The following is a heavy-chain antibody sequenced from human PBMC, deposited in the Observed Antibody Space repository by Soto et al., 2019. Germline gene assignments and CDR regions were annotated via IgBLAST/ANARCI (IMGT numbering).Heavy chain of an antibody. Sequence: EVQLVESGGGLVKPGGSLRLSCAASGFTFSSYSMNWVRQAPGKGLEWVSSISSSSSYIYYADSVKGRFTISRDNAKNSLYLQMNSLGPQDTAVYCCTRVLAGVAGISCFYPWGQGTLVHLSS. CDR1: GFTFSSYS. J-gene: IGHJ5*01. CDR2: ISSSSSYI. V-gene: IGHV3-21*01. D-gene: IGHD2-15*01. CDR3: TRVLAGVAGISCFYP.